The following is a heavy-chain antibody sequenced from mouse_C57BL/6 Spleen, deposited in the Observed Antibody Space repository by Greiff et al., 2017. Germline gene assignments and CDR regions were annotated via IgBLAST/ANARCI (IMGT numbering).Heavy chain of an antibody. J-gene: IGHJ2*01. CDR1: GYTFTSYW. Sequence: QVQLQQPGAGLVKPGASVKMSCKASGYTFTSYWITWVKQTPGQGLEWIGVICPGSGSTNYNEKFKSKATLTVDTSSSTAYMQLSSLTSEDSAVYYCARETTGRGFDYWGQGTTLTVSS. CDR3: ARETTGRGFDY. CDR2: ICPGSGST. D-gene: IGHD4-1*01. V-gene: IGHV1-55*01.